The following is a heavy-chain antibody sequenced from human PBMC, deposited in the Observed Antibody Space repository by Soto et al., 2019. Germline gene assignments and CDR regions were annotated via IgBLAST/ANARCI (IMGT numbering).Heavy chain of an antibody. J-gene: IGHJ6*02. CDR2: ISSSSSYI. D-gene: IGHD5-18*01. CDR1: GFTFSSYS. CDR3: ARDRKLSLYYYYYYGMDV. V-gene: IGHV3-21*01. Sequence: GGSLRLSCAASGFTFSSYSMNWVRQAPGKGLEWVSSISSSSSYIYYADSVKGRFTISRDNAKNSLYQQMNSLRAEDTAVYYCARDRKLSLYYYYYYGMDVWGQGTTVTVSS.